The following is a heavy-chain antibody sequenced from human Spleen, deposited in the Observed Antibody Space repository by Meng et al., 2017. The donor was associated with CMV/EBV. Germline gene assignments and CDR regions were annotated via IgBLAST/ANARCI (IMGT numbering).Heavy chain of an antibody. Sequence: WIRQPPGKGLEWVAGISWSGSTIDYADSVKGRFTISRDNGMNSLYLQMDSLRPEDTALYYCAKSAVAVGFYYPMNVWGQGTTVTVSS. CDR2: ISWSGSTI. D-gene: IGHD6-19*01. CDR3: AKSAVAVGFYYPMNV. V-gene: IGHV3-9*01. J-gene: IGHJ6*02.